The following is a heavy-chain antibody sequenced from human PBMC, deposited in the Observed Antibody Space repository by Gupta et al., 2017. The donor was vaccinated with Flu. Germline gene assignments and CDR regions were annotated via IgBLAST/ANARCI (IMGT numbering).Heavy chain of an antibody. J-gene: IGHJ6*02. CDR3: TRDQTATIRYGMDV. D-gene: IGHD3-3*01. Sequence: AASGGALVHLGRYLTLSCAASAVTVNDTVMHWVRQAPGKGLEWGSYISNSIRTKYYADSAKGRFTISRDNARNLLFLEMNDLRAEDTGVYYCTRDQTATIRYGMDVWGQGTMVTVSS. CDR2: ISNSIRTK. CDR1: AVTVNDTV. V-gene: IGHV3-48*01.